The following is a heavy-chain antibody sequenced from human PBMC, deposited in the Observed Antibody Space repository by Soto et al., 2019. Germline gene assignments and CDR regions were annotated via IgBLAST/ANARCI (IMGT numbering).Heavy chain of an antibody. CDR3: ARGPEITMIVVVISDTSGGRNHTYYFDY. D-gene: IGHD3-22*01. Sequence: NPSETLCIACAFYVGSFSVYYWSWIRQPPGRGLDRIGEINNSGSTNYNPSLKSRVTISVDTSKNQFSLKLSSVTAADTAVYYCARGPEITMIVVVISDTSGGRNHTYYFDYWGQGTLFTVSS. CDR1: VGSFSVYY. V-gene: IGHV4-34*01. CDR2: INNSGST. J-gene: IGHJ4*02.